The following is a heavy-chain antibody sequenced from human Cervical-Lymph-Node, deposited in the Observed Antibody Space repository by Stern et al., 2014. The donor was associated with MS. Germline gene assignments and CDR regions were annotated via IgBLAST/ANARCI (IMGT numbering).Heavy chain of an antibody. CDR2: IRSKANGYTT. Sequence: EVQLLESGGGLVQPGGSLQLSCATSGFRFSGSAMHWVRQASGNGLEWVGRIRSKANGYTTAYGESVKGRFIISRDDSKNTAYLQMNSLKTGDTAVYYCTRLGGSDAFDFWGQGTRVTVSS. CDR1: GFRFSGSA. J-gene: IGHJ3*01. V-gene: IGHV3-73*01. D-gene: IGHD1-26*01. CDR3: TRLGGSDAFDF.